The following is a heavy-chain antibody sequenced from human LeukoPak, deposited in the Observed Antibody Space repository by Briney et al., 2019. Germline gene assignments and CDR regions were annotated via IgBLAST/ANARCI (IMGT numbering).Heavy chain of an antibody. CDR2: INPNSGGT. V-gene: IGHV1-2*02. D-gene: IGHD1-1*01. CDR1: GYTFTSYY. Sequence: ASVKVSCKASGYTFTSYYMRWVRQAPGQGLEWMGWINPNSGGTNYAQKFQGRVTMTRDTSISTAYMELSRLRSDDTAVYYCATMGNDDYYYMDVWGKGTTVTISS. J-gene: IGHJ6*03. CDR3: ATMGNDDYYYMDV.